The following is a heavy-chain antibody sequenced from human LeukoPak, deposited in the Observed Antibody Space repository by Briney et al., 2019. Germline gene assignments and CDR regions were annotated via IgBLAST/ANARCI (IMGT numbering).Heavy chain of an antibody. V-gene: IGHV3-74*01. Sequence: PGGSLRLSCAASGITFISYWMHWVRQAPGKGLVWVSRINGYGSSTDFADSVKGRFTISRDNAKNTLYLQMNSLRAEDTAVYYCARDAPGNTALDYWGQGTLFTVSS. CDR1: GITFISYW. J-gene: IGHJ4*02. D-gene: IGHD5-18*01. CDR2: INGYGSST. CDR3: ARDAPGNTALDY.